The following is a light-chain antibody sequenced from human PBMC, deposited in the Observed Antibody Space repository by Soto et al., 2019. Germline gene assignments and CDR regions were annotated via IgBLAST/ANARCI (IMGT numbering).Light chain of an antibody. CDR2: GAS. J-gene: IGKJ3*01. Sequence: EIVLTQSPGTLSLSPGESATLSCRASQSVANNRLAWYQQKPGQAPRLLIYGASSRATGVSDRFSGSGSGTDFTLTISRLDPGDFAVYSCQPYGTSRVTFGPGTKVDIK. V-gene: IGKV3-20*01. CDR1: QSVANNR. CDR3: QPYGTSRVT.